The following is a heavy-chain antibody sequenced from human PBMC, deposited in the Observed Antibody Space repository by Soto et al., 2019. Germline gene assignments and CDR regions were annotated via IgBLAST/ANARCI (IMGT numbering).Heavy chain of an antibody. CDR1: GHTFPNFY. Sequence: QVQLVQSGAEVKKPGASVEVSCTASGHTFPNFYMHWVRQAPGQGLEWMGVINPNGDRTNYAQNFQGRLTMTRDTTTSKVYMKLTSLRSEDTAVYFCASPRVGHDAFAFWGQGTMVTVSA. D-gene: IGHD1-26*01. CDR3: ASPRVGHDAFAF. J-gene: IGHJ3*01. V-gene: IGHV1-46*01. CDR2: INPNGDRT.